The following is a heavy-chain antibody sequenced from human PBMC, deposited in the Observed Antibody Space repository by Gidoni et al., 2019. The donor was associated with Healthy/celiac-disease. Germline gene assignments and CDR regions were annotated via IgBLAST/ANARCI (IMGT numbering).Heavy chain of an antibody. V-gene: IGHV3-30*04. CDR2: ISYDGSNK. Sequence: VQPGRSLRLSCAASGFTFSRYAMHWVRQAPGKGLEWVAVISYDGSNKYYADSVKGRFTISRDNSKNTLYLQMNSLRAEDTAVYYCASFYDSSGYYFVPFDYWGQGTLVTVSS. CDR1: GFTFSRYA. D-gene: IGHD3-22*01. CDR3: ASFYDSSGYYFVPFDY. J-gene: IGHJ4*02.